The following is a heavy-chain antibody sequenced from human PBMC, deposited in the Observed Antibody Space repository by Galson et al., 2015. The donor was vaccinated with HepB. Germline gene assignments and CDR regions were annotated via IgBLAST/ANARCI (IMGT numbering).Heavy chain of an antibody. D-gene: IGHD3-10*01. CDR2: INHSGST. J-gene: IGHJ4*02. V-gene: IGHV4-34*01. Sequence: LSLTCAVYGGSFSGYYWSWIRQPPGKGLEWIGEINHSGSTNYNPSLKSRVTISVDTSKNQFSLKLSSVTAADTAVYYCARGRSGRIFDYWGQGTLVTVSS. CDR3: ARGRSGRIFDY. CDR1: GGSFSGYY.